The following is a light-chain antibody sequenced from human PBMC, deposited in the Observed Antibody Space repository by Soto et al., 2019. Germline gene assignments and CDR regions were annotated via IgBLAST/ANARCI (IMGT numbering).Light chain of an antibody. V-gene: IGKV2-28*01. CDR2: LGS. CDR3: MQARQSPVIT. J-gene: IGKJ5*01. Sequence: DIVMTQSPLSLPVTPGEPASISCRSSQSLLHRNGNNYLDWYLQRPGQPPQLLIYLGSNRASGVPDRFSGSGSGTDFTLRITRVEAEDVGVYYCMQARQSPVITVGQGTRLEIK. CDR1: QSLLHRNGNNY.